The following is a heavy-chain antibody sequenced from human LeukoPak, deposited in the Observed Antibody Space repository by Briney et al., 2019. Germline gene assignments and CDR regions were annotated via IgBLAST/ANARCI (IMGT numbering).Heavy chain of an antibody. CDR2: ISSSSGYI. CDR3: ARLIAVAGPYYFDY. J-gene: IGHJ4*02. D-gene: IGHD6-19*01. V-gene: IGHV3-21*01. Sequence: GWSLTLSCAASGFSFSDYSMSWVRQAPGKGLEWVSSISSSSGYIYYTDSVKGRFTISRDHAKNSLYLQMNSLRAEDTAVYYCARLIAVAGPYYFDYWGQGTLVTVSS. CDR1: GFSFSDYS.